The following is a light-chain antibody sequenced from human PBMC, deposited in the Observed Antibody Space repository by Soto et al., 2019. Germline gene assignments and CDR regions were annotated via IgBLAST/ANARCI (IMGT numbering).Light chain of an antibody. CDR3: SSYSSISYVI. Sequence: QSALTQPASVSGSPGQSITISCTGTTSDVGAYNYVSWYQQHPGEAPRLMIYDVSYRPSGVSNRFSGSKSGNTASLTISGLWAEDEADYYCSSYSSISYVIFGGGTQLTVL. CDR1: TSDVGAYNY. J-gene: IGLJ2*01. CDR2: DVS. V-gene: IGLV2-14*01.